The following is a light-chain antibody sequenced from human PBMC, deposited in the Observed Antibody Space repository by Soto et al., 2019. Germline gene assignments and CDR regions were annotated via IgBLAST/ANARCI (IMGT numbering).Light chain of an antibody. CDR2: EVS. Sequence: QSALTQPASVSGSPGQSITISCTGTSSNVGGYNYVSWYQHHPGKAPKVMIYEVSNRPSGVSNRFSGSKSGNTASLTISGLQAEDEADYYWSSYTTSSTVVFGGGTKLTVL. CDR3: SSYTTSSTVV. J-gene: IGLJ2*01. CDR1: SSNVGGYNY. V-gene: IGLV2-14*01.